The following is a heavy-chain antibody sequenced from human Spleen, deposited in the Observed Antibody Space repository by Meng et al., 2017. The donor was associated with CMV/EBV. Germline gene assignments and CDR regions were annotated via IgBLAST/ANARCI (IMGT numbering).Heavy chain of an antibody. J-gene: IGHJ6*02. CDR2: FDPEDGET. Sequence: ASVKVSCKVSGYTLTELSMHWVRQAPGKGLEWMGGFDPEDGETIYAQKFQGRVTMTEDTSTDTAYMELSSLRSEDTAVYYCARDRVPCRSSSCFTSYYYLNYGMDVWGQGTTVTVSS. CDR3: ARDRVPCRSSSCFTSYYYLNYGMDV. D-gene: IGHD2-2*02. CDR1: GYTLTELS. V-gene: IGHV1-24*01.